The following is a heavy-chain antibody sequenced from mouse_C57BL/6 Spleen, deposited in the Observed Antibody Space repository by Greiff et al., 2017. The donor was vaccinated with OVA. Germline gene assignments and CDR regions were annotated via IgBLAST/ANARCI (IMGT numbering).Heavy chain of an antibody. CDR2: IHPNSGST. CDR3: ARSRTGTEVFAY. CDR1: GYTFTSYW. D-gene: IGHD4-1*01. Sequence: VQLQQPGAELVKPGASVKLSCKASGYTFTSYWMHWVNQRPGQGLEWIGMIHPNSGSTNYNEKFKSKATLTVDKSSSTAYMQLSSLTSEDSAVYYCARSRTGTEVFAYWGQGTLVTVSA. J-gene: IGHJ3*01. V-gene: IGHV1-64*01.